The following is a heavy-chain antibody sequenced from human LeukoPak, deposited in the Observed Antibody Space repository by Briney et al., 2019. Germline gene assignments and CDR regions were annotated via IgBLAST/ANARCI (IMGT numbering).Heavy chain of an antibody. V-gene: IGHV3-74*01. Sequence: PGGSLRLSCAASGFTFSSYWMHWVRQVPGKGLVWVSRINGDGSSTTYADSVKGRFTISRDNSKNTLYLQMNSLRAEDTAVYYCANVRYFDWYYFDYWGQGALVTVSS. J-gene: IGHJ4*02. D-gene: IGHD3-9*01. CDR2: INGDGSST. CDR1: GFTFSSYW. CDR3: ANVRYFDWYYFDY.